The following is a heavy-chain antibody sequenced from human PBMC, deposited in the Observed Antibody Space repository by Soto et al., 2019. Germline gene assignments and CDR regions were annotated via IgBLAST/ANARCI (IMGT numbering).Heavy chain of an antibody. Sequence: PGGSLRLSCAASGFTFSSYGMHWVRQAPGKGLEWVAVISYDGSNKYYADSVKGRFTISRDNSKNTLYLQMNSLRAEDTAVYYCAKEIKGYYDFWIGYYTSYYYYGMDVCGQGTTVTVSS. V-gene: IGHV3-30*18. CDR2: ISYDGSNK. J-gene: IGHJ6*02. D-gene: IGHD3-3*01. CDR3: AKEIKGYYDFWIGYYTSYYYYGMDV. CDR1: GFTFSSYG.